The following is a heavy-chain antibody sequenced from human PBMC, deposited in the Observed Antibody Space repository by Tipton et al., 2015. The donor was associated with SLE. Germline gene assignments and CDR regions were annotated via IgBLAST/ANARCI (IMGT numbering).Heavy chain of an antibody. CDR1: GYTFTSYG. V-gene: IGHV1-18*01. J-gene: IGHJ4*02. CDR2: ISAYNGNT. Sequence: QSGAEVKKPGASVKVSCRASGYTFTSYGISWVRQAPGQGLEWMGWISAYNGNTNYAQKLKGRVTMTTDTSTSTAYMELRGLRSDYSSVYYCSRATAVADYGGQGTLVTVSS. D-gene: IGHD6-13*01. CDR3: SRATAVADY.